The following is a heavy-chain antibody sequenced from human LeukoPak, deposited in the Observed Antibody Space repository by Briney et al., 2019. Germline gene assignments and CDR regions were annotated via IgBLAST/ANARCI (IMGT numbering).Heavy chain of an antibody. V-gene: IGHV1-2*02. D-gene: IGHD3-9*01. CDR2: INPKNGGT. CDR3: ARAYYDILTGYYPYYYYFMDV. J-gene: IGHJ6*03. CDR1: GYSFTGYY. Sequence: ASVKVSCKASGYSFTGYYMHWVRQAPGQGLEWMGWINPKNGGTNYAQKFQGRGTMTSDTSISTAYMELSRLRSDDKAVYYSARAYYDILTGYYPYYYYFMDVWGKGTTVTVSS.